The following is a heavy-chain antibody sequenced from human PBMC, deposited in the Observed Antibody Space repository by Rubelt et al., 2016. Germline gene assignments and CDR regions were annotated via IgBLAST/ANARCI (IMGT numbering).Heavy chain of an antibody. CDR1: GGSISSSSYY. D-gene: IGHD2-15*01. V-gene: IGHV4-39*01. CDR3: ARFRFCSGGSCETDN. Sequence: QLQLQESGPGLVKPSETLSLTCTVSGGSISSSSYYWGWIRQPPGKGLEWIGSIYYSGSTYNNPSLKSRVTISADTSKKQIALQLNSVTAADTAVDYCARFRFCSGGSCETDNWGQGTLVTVSS. J-gene: IGHJ4*02. CDR2: IYYSGST.